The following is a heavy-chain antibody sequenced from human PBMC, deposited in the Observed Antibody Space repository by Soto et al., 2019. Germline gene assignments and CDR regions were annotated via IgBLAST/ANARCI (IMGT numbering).Heavy chain of an antibody. V-gene: IGHV3-11*01. CDR3: ARTNWGPYYYYGMDV. CDR1: GFTFSDYY. CDR2: VSSSGTTM. D-gene: IGHD7-27*01. J-gene: IGHJ6*02. Sequence: QVQLVESGGGLVKPGGSLRLSCAASGFTFSDYYMSWIRQAPGKGLEWVSYVSSSGTTMYYADSVKGRFTISRDNAKKSLYLQMNSLRAEATAVYYCARTNWGPYYYYGMDVWGQGTTVTVSS.